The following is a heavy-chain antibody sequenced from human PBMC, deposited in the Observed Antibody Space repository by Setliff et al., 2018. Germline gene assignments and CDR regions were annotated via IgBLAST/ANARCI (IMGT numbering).Heavy chain of an antibody. D-gene: IGHD1-1*01. V-gene: IGHV3-21*01. CDR3: ASANTTGYYYYYLDV. CDR1: GLIFTSYS. CDR2: ISSSSAYI. Sequence: LRLSCAASGLIFTSYSMNWVRQAPGKGLEWVSSISSSSAYIYYADSVKGRFTISRDNAKNSVYLQMNSLRAEDTAVYYCASANTTGYYYYYLDVWGKGTTVTVSS. J-gene: IGHJ6*03.